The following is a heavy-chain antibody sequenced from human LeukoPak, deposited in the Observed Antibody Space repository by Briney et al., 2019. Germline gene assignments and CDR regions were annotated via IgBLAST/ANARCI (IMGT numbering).Heavy chain of an antibody. CDR2: IRYDGKNK. D-gene: IGHD3-3*01. CDR1: GFTFSDYS. CDR3: ARADRARITIFGVVIDTLPYYYYMDV. Sequence: PGGSLRLSCAASGFTFSDYSMHWVRQAPGKGLNWVAFIRYDGKNKYYADSVKGRFTISRDNSKNTLYLQMNSLRAEDTALYYCARADRARITIFGVVIDTLPYYYYMDVWGKGTTVTVSS. J-gene: IGHJ6*03. V-gene: IGHV3-30*02.